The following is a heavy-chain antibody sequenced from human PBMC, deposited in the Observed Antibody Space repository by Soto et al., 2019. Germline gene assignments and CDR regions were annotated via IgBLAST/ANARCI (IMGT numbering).Heavy chain of an antibody. J-gene: IGHJ3*01. Sequence: GSVKVCFKASGYAFIDHYIHLVRRAPGQGLEWMGWITPNSGAINYAQKFQGRVTMTRDASINTAYVDVTGLTFDDTAVYFCPRAVGRRALHDAFDVWGQGTLVTVSS. CDR1: GYAFIDHY. D-gene: IGHD3-16*01. V-gene: IGHV1-2*02. CDR3: PRAVGRRALHDAFDV. CDR2: ITPNSGAI.